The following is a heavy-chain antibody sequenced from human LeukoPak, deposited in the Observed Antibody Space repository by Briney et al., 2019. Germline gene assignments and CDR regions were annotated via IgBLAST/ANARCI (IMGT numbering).Heavy chain of an antibody. CDR1: GGSISSGGYS. Sequence: PSETLSLTCAVSGGSISSGGYSWSWIRQPPGKGLEWIGYICHSGSTYYNPSLKSRVTISVDRSKNQFSLKLSSVTAADTAVYYCARALDSGYDLNYWGQGTLVTVSS. V-gene: IGHV4-30-2*01. J-gene: IGHJ4*02. CDR2: ICHSGST. D-gene: IGHD5-12*01. CDR3: ARALDSGYDLNY.